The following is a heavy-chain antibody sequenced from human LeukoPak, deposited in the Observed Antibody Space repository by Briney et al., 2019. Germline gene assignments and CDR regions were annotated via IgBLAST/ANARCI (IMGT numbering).Heavy chain of an antibody. J-gene: IGHJ4*02. CDR1: GGSISSSNYY. D-gene: IGHD3-22*01. Sequence: SETLSPTCTVSGGSISSSNYYWGWIRQPPGKGLEWIGSIYYSGSTYYNPSLKSRVTISVDTSKNQFSLKLSSVTAADTAVYYCARKVYDYYDSSGYDPGVDYWGQGTLVTVSS. CDR2: IYYSGST. CDR3: ARKVYDYYDSSGYDPGVDY. V-gene: IGHV4-39*07.